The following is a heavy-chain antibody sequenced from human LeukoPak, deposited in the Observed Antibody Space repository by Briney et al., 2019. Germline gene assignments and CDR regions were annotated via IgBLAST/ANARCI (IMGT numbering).Heavy chain of an antibody. J-gene: IGHJ4*02. CDR3: AKEAYCGGDCYFDY. V-gene: IGHV3-23*01. Sequence: PGGSLRLSCAASGFSFSSYAMSWVRQAPGKGLEWLSAISGSGGSTYYADSVKGRFTISRDNSKNTLYLQMNSLRAEDTAVYHCAKEAYCGGDCYFDYWGQGTLVTVSS. CDR2: ISGSGGST. CDR1: GFSFSSYA. D-gene: IGHD2-21*02.